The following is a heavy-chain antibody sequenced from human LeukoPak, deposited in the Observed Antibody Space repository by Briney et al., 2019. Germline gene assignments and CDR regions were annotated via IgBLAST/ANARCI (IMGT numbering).Heavy chain of an antibody. CDR3: ARPLGSLKEYWWFDP. CDR1: GYTFSNYY. Sequence: ASVKVSCTASGYTFSNYYIHWLRQAPGQGLEWMGWINPKSGGTNYAQYFQGRVTMTRDTSSTTVYMDLTRLRSDDTAVYFCARPLGSLKEYWWFDPWGQGTLVTVSS. CDR2: INPKSGGT. J-gene: IGHJ5*02. D-gene: IGHD2/OR15-2a*01. V-gene: IGHV1-2*02.